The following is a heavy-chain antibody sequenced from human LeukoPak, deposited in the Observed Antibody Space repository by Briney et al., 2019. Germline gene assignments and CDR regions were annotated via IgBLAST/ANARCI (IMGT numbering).Heavy chain of an antibody. CDR3: ARVKVEMATSNSFDY. Sequence: GGSLRLSCAASGFTFSSYAMHWVRQAPGKGLEWVAVISYDGSNKYSADSVKGRFTISRDNSKNTLYLQMNSLRAEDTAVYYCARVKVEMATSNSFDYWGQGTLVTVSS. J-gene: IGHJ4*02. V-gene: IGHV3-30*01. D-gene: IGHD5-24*01. CDR1: GFTFSSYA. CDR2: ISYDGSNK.